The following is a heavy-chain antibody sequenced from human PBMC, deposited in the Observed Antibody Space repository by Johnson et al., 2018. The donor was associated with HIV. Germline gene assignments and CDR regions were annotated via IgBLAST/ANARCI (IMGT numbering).Heavy chain of an antibody. V-gene: IGHV3-20*04. Sequence: VQLVESGGGVVQPGRSLRLSCAASGFTFVDYGMSWVRQAPGKGLEWVSGINWNGGSTGYADSVKGRVTISRDNAKNSLYLQMNSLRAEDTAVYYCARALVIAARPVGAFDIWGQGTMVTVSS. CDR1: GFTFVDYG. D-gene: IGHD6-6*01. CDR3: ARALVIAARPVGAFDI. J-gene: IGHJ3*02. CDR2: INWNGGST.